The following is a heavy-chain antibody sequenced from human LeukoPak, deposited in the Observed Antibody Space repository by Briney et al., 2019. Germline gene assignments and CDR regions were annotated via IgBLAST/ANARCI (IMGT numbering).Heavy chain of an antibody. V-gene: IGHV4-34*01. CDR2: INHGGST. CDR1: GGSFSGYY. D-gene: IGHD3-3*01. Sequence: KTSETLSLTCAVYGGSFSGYYWSLLRQPPGKGLEWIGEINHGGSTNYNPSLKSRVTISVDTSKNQFSLKLSSVTAADTAVYYCARGSVHSFGVVTSDAFDIWGQGTMVTVSS. CDR3: ARGSVHSFGVVTSDAFDI. J-gene: IGHJ3*02.